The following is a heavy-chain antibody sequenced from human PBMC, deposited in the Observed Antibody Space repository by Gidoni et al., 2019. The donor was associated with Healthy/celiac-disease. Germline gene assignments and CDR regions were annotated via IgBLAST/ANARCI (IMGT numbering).Heavy chain of an antibody. D-gene: IGHD1-1*01. CDR3: ARRAWRTGTTLNWFDP. Sequence: EVQLLESGGGWVQPGGSLRLSCAASGFTFSSYAMSWVRQAPGKGLELVSAISGSGGNTYYTDSVKGRFTISRDNSKNTLYLQMNSLRAEDTAVYYCARRAWRTGTTLNWFDPWGQGTLVTVSS. CDR1: GFTFSSYA. CDR2: ISGSGGNT. J-gene: IGHJ5*02. V-gene: IGHV3-23*01.